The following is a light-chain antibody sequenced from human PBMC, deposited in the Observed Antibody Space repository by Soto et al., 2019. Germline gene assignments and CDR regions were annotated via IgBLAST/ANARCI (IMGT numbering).Light chain of an antibody. CDR2: QDS. J-gene: IGLJ2*01. CDR1: KLGDKY. V-gene: IGLV3-1*01. Sequence: SYELTQPPSVSMSPGQTASITCSGDKLGDKYACWYQQKPGQSPVLVIYQDSKRPSGIPERFSGSNSGNTATLTISGTQAMDEADYYCQAWDSSDVVFGGGTKLTVL. CDR3: QAWDSSDVV.